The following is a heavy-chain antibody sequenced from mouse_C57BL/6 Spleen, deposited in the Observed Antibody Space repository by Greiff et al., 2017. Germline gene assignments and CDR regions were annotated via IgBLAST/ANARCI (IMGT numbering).Heavy chain of an antibody. CDR1: GFTFSDYG. CDR2: ISSGSSTI. CDR3: ARLYDGYFDY. D-gene: IGHD2-3*01. V-gene: IGHV5-17*01. J-gene: IGHJ2*01. Sequence: EVQLVESGGGLVKLGGSLKLSCAASGFTFSDYGMHWVRQAPEKGLEWVAYISSGSSTIYYADTVKGRFTISRDNAKNTLFLQMTSLRSEDTAMYYCARLYDGYFDYWGQGTTLTVSS.